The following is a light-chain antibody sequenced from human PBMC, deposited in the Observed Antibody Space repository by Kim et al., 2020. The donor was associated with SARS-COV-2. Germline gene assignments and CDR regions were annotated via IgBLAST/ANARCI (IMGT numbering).Light chain of an antibody. CDR2: GTS. Sequence: LSPGERATLSCRASQSVRSSYLAWHQQKPVQAPRFLIYGTSSRATGIPDRFSGSGSGTDFTLTISRLEPEDFAVYYCQQYGSAPDTFGQGTKLEI. CDR1: QSVRSSY. J-gene: IGKJ2*01. V-gene: IGKV3-20*01. CDR3: QQYGSAPDT.